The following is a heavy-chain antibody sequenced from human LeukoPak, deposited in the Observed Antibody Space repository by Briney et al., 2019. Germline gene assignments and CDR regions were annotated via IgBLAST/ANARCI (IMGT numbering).Heavy chain of an antibody. CDR1: GYTFTSYD. CDR3: ASLVVVAAIFGDDYYYGMDV. J-gene: IGHJ6*02. CDR2: MNPISGNT. Sequence: ASVKVSCKASGYTFTSYDISWVRQATGQGLEWMGWMNPISGNTGYAQKFQGRVTMTRSTSISTAYMELSSLRSEDTAVYYCASLVVVAAIFGDDYYYGMDVWGQGTTVTVSS. V-gene: IGHV1-8*01. D-gene: IGHD2-15*01.